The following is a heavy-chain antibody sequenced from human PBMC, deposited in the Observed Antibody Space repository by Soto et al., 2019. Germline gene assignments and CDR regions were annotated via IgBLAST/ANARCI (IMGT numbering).Heavy chain of an antibody. D-gene: IGHD4-17*01. CDR2: INAGNGNT. Sequence: GASVKVSCKASGYTFTSYAMHWVRQAPGQRLEWMGWINAGNGNTKYSQKFQGRVTITRDTSASTAYMELSSLRSEDTAVYYCARGTHYGDCVGFDYWGQGTLVTVSS. CDR3: ARGTHYGDCVGFDY. V-gene: IGHV1-3*01. CDR1: GYTFTSYA. J-gene: IGHJ4*02.